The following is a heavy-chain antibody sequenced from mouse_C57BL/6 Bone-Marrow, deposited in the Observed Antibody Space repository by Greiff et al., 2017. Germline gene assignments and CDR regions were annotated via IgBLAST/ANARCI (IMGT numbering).Heavy chain of an antibody. V-gene: IGHV1-50*01. D-gene: IGHD1-1*01. CDR2: IDPSDSYS. CDR1: GYTFTSYW. CDR3: ARADYCGSSWFAY. Sequence: QVQLQQPGAELVKPGASVKLSCKASGYTFTSYWMQWVKQRPGQGLEWIGEIDPSDSYSNYNQKFKGKATLTVDTSSSTAYLQLSSLTSESSAVYYCARADYCGSSWFAYWGQGTLVTVSA. J-gene: IGHJ3*01.